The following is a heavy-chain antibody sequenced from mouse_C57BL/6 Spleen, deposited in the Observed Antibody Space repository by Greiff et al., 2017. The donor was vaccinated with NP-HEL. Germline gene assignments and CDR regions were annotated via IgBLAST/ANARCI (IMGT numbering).Heavy chain of an antibody. CDR2: IDPSDSYT. D-gene: IGHD2-4*01. Sequence: QVQLQQPGAELVMPGASVKLSCKASGYTFTSYWMHWVKQRPGQGLEWIGEIDPSDSYTNYNQKFKGKSTLTVDKSSSTAYMQLSSLTSEDSAVYYCARSPYDYDGYYFDYWGQGTTLTVSS. V-gene: IGHV1-69*01. CDR1: GYTFTSYW. CDR3: ARSPYDYDGYYFDY. J-gene: IGHJ2*01.